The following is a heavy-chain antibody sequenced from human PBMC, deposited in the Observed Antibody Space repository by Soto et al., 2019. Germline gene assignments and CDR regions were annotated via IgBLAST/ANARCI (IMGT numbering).Heavy chain of an antibody. V-gene: IGHV4-30-2*01. Sequence: SETLSLTCAVSGGSISSGGYSWSWIRQPPGKGLEWIGYIYHSGSTYYNPSLKSRVTISVDRSMNQFSLKLSSVTAADTAVYYCARVPDRWGQGTLVTV. J-gene: IGHJ5*02. D-gene: IGHD2-2*01. CDR2: IYHSGST. CDR1: GGSISSGGYS. CDR3: ARVPDR.